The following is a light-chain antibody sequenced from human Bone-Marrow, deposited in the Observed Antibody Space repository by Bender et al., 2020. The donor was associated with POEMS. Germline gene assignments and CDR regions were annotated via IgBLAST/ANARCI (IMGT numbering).Light chain of an antibody. Sequence: VTISCTGSGSDIGFYDHVSWYQQYPGKAPRLIISNVSRRPSGVPDRFSGSKSANTASLTISGLQAEDEADYYCCSYAGSYTWIFGGGTELTV. CDR1: GSDIGFYDH. CDR3: CSYAGSYTWI. CDR2: NVS. V-gene: IGLV2-11*01. J-gene: IGLJ2*01.